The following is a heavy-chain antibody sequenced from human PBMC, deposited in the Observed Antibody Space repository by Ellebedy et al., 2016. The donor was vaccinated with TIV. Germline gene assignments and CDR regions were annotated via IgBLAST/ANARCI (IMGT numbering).Heavy chain of an antibody. Sequence: PGGSLRLSCAASGFTVSPNYMSWVPEAPGKGLEWVAVIYTGCTTLYADSVKGRFTISRDNSKNTVYLQMNSLRAEDTAVYYCAKGRGYFHQGLNFDLWGQGTLVTVSS. CDR3: AKGRGYFHQGLNFDL. J-gene: IGHJ4*02. D-gene: IGHD6-25*01. CDR1: GFTVSPNY. V-gene: IGHV3-53*01. CDR2: IYTGCTT.